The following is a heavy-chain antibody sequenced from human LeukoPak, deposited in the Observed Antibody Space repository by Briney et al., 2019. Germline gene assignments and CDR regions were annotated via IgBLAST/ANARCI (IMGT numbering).Heavy chain of an antibody. V-gene: IGHV4-38-2*02. CDR1: GYSISSGYY. CDR3: ARYGSGNWFDP. J-gene: IGHJ5*02. Sequence: KSSETLSLTCTVSGYSISSGYYWSWIRQPPGKGLEWIGEINHSGSTNYNPSLKSRVTISVDTSKNQFSLKLSSVTAADTAVYYCARYGSGNWFDPWGQGTLVTVSS. CDR2: INHSGST. D-gene: IGHD3-10*01.